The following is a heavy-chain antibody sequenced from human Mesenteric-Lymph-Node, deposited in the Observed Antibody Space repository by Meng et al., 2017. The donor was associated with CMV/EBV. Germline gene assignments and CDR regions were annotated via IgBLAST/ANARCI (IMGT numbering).Heavy chain of an antibody. J-gene: IGHJ4*02. Sequence: QVRLHHWGAGLLKPSETLFVTCALYGGSFSGFYWNWIRQSPEKGLEWIGEINHSGSTTYNPSFTSRIIISVDTSTNQISLNMSSVTAADTAVYYCARGSSYDILTGYFDYWGQGALVTVSS. D-gene: IGHD3-9*01. CDR3: ARGSSYDILTGYFDY. CDR2: INHSGST. CDR1: GGSFSGFY. V-gene: IGHV4-34*01.